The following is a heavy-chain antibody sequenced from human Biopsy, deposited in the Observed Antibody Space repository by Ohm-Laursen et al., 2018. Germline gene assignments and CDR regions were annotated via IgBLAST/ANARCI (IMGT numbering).Heavy chain of an antibody. Sequence: VKVSCKASGGTFSSYVISWVRQAPGQGLEWMGIINPSGSDATYAQKFQGRVTMTRDTSTSTAYMDLSSLRSEDTAVYYCAADSGSGSRFRFDYWGQGALVSVSS. CDR2: INPSGSDA. V-gene: IGHV1-46*01. CDR3: AADSGSGSRFRFDY. CDR1: GGTFSSYV. J-gene: IGHJ4*02. D-gene: IGHD3-10*01.